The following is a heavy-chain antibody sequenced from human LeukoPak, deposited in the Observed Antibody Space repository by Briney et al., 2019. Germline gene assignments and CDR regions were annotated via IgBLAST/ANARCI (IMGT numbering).Heavy chain of an antibody. J-gene: IGHJ4*02. CDR1: GFTFSSYW. V-gene: IGHV3-74*01. CDR3: AKRSGSYGYFDY. CDR2: INTDGSST. Sequence: GGSLRLSCAASGFTFSSYWMHWVRQAPGKGPVWVSRINTDGSSTSYADSVKGRFTISRDNSKNTLYLQMNSLRAEDTAVYYCAKRSGSYGYFDYWGQGTLVTVSS. D-gene: IGHD1-26*01.